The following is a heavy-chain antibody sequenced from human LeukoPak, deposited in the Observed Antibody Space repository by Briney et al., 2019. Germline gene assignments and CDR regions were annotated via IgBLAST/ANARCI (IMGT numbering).Heavy chain of an antibody. CDR2: ISYTGAYI. CDR3: VRDRGTYRPIDY. D-gene: IGHD1-26*01. V-gene: IGHV3-21*04. CDR1: AFSLSAYN. Sequence: GGSLRLSCAASAFSLSAYNMNWVRQAPGKGLEWVSSISYTGAYIYYADSVKGRFTISRDNAQNSLYLQMNSLRAEDTAIYYCVRDRGTYRPIDYWGQGTLVTVSS. J-gene: IGHJ4*02.